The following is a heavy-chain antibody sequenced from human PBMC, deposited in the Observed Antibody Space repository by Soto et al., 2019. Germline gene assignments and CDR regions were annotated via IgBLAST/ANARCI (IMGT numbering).Heavy chain of an antibody. CDR3: ARAAVTISSDYYYGMDV. J-gene: IGHJ6*02. Sequence: ASVKVSCKASGGTFSSYAISWVRQAPGQGLEWMGGIIPIFGTANYAQKFQGRVTITADESTSTAYMELSSLRSEDTAVYYCARAAVTISSDYYYGMDVWGQGTTVTVSS. V-gene: IGHV1-69*13. D-gene: IGHD4-4*01. CDR1: GGTFSSYA. CDR2: IIPIFGTA.